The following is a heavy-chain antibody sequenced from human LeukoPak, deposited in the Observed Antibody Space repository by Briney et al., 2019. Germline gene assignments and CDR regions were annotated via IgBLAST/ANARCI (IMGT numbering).Heavy chain of an antibody. CDR1: GFTFSSYG. V-gene: IGHV3-33*01. J-gene: IGHJ5*02. CDR3: TTVVVVAA. D-gene: IGHD2-15*01. Sequence: GGSLRLSCAASGFTFSSYGMHWVRQAPGKGLEWVAVIWYDGSNKYYADSVKGRFTISRDNSKNTLYLQMNSLKTEDTAVYYCTTVVVVAAWGQGTLVTVSS. CDR2: IWYDGSNK.